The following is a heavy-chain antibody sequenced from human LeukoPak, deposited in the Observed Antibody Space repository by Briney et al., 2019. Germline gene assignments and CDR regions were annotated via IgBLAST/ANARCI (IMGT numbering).Heavy chain of an antibody. CDR3: ARAPQGLGSYYYYGMDV. CDR2: INPNSGGT. CDR1: GYTFTGYY. Sequence: ASVNVSCKASGYTFTGYYMHWVRQAPGQGLEWMGWINPNSGGTNYAQKFQGRVTMTRDTSISTAYMELSRLRSDDTAVYYCARAPQGLGSYYYYGMDVWGQGTTVTVSS. D-gene: IGHD3-10*01. J-gene: IGHJ6*02. V-gene: IGHV1-2*02.